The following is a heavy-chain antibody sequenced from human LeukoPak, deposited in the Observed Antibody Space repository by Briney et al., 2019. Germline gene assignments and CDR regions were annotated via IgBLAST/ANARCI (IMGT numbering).Heavy chain of an antibody. CDR1: GGSISSYY. J-gene: IGHJ4*02. CDR3: ARGVYIAAAQYAY. CDR2: IYYSGTT. D-gene: IGHD6-13*01. Sequence: SETLSLTCTVSGGSISSYYWSWIRQPPGKGLEWVGCIYYSGTTNYNPSLKSRVTISVDTSKNQFSLKLSSVTAADTAVYYCARGVYIAAAQYAYWGQGTLVTVSS. V-gene: IGHV4-59*01.